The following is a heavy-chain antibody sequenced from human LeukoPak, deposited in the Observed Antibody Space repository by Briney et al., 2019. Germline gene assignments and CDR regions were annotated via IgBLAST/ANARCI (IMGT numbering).Heavy chain of an antibody. CDR2: IKQDGSEI. CDR3: ARVIAAAGTLGVYDY. D-gene: IGHD6-13*01. Sequence: GGSLRLSCAASGFTFRRYSMSWVRQAPGKGLEWVANIKQDGSEIYYVDSVKGRFTISRDNAKNSLYLQMNSLRAEDTAVYYCARVIAAAGTLGVYDYWGQGTLVTVSS. CDR1: GFTFRRYS. V-gene: IGHV3-7*01. J-gene: IGHJ4*02.